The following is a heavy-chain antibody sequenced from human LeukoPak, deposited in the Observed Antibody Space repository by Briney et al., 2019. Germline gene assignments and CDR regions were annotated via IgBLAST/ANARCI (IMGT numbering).Heavy chain of an antibody. Sequence: GGSLRLSCAGSGFTFSTYWMSWVRQAPGKGLEWVANIKQDGSDKFYVDSVKGRFTISRDNAKNSMYLQMSSLRAEDTAIYYCARVLPVASRDYWGQGTLVTVSS. J-gene: IGHJ4*02. V-gene: IGHV3-7*01. D-gene: IGHD2-2*01. CDR1: GFTFSTYW. CDR2: IKQDGSDK. CDR3: ARVLPVASRDY.